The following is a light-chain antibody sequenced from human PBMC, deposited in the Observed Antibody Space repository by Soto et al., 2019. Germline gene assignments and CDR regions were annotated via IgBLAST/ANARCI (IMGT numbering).Light chain of an antibody. J-gene: IGKJ5*01. CDR3: QQYESLPLT. Sequence: IQMTQSPSSLSASVGDRVTITCQASQDINKNLIWYQQKPGKAPKLLIYDASDLETGVPSRFSGSGSGTGFTFTISSLQPEDFATYYCQQYESLPLTFGQGTRLAIK. V-gene: IGKV1-33*01. CDR2: DAS. CDR1: QDINKN.